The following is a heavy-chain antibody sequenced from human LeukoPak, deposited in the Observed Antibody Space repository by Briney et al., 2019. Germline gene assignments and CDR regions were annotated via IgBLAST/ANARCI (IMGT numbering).Heavy chain of an antibody. CDR3: ARKELTTPRIFLDV. Sequence: PGGSLRLSCAASGFSFSGYAMSWVRQAPGKGLEGVSGIGLSGGSTFYADSVKGRFTISRDNSKNTLYLQMNSLRAEDTAIYYCARKELTTPRIFLDVWGQGTTVAVSS. CDR1: GFSFSGYA. J-gene: IGHJ6*02. D-gene: IGHD3-3*02. V-gene: IGHV3-23*01. CDR2: IGLSGGST.